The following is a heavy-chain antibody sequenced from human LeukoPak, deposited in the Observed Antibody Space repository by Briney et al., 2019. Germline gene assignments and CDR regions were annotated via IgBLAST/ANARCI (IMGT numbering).Heavy chain of an antibody. CDR3: AKDYEQWLAHFDY. V-gene: IGHV3-53*01. CDR2: IYSGGNT. D-gene: IGHD6-19*01. J-gene: IGHJ4*02. Sequence: GGSLRLSCAASGFTVSSNYMSWVRQTPGKGLEWVSVIYSGGNTYYADSVKGRFTISRDNSKNTLYLQMNSLRAEDTAVYYCAKDYEQWLAHFDYWGQGTLVTVSS. CDR1: GFTVSSNY.